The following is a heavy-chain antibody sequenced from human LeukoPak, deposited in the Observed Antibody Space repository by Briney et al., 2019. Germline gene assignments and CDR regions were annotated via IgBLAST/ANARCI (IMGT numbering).Heavy chain of an antibody. D-gene: IGHD3-10*01. V-gene: IGHV3-23*01. J-gene: IGHJ4*02. CDR3: AKDIVMHGSGSYYEPGGWIDY. CDR2: ISGSGGSS. CDR1: GLTFSSYA. Sequence: GGSLRLSCAASGLTFSSYAMSWVRQVPGMGLEWVSAISGSGGSSYYADSVKGRFTISRDNSKNTLYLQMNSLRAEDTAVYYCAKDIVMHGSGSYYEPGGWIDYWGQGTLVTVSS.